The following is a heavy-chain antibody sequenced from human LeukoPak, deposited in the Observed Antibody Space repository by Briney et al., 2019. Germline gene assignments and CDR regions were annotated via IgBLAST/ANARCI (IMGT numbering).Heavy chain of an antibody. V-gene: IGHV3-49*03. Sequence: PGGSLRLSCTTSGFTFGDFAMSWFRQAPGKGLEWVGFIRSVNYGGAVEYAASVKGRFTISRDDSRRVAYLQMDGLRTEDTALYYCARDQLGDDPHDYYYYYMDVWGKGTTVTVSS. CDR3: ARDQLGDDPHDYYYYYMDV. J-gene: IGHJ6*03. CDR1: GFTFGDFA. D-gene: IGHD3-16*01. CDR2: IRSVNYGGAV.